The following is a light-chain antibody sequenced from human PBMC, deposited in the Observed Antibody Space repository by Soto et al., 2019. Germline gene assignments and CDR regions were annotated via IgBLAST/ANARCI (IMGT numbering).Light chain of an antibody. CDR3: QQYGTSPLT. Sequence: EIVLTQSPGTLSLSPGERATLSCRASQSVSDSYLAWYQQKPGQAPRLLIYGASSRATGIPDRFSGSGYGTDITLTISRLEPEDFAVYYCQQYGTSPLTFGGGTKVESK. V-gene: IGKV3-20*01. J-gene: IGKJ4*01. CDR1: QSVSDSY. CDR2: GAS.